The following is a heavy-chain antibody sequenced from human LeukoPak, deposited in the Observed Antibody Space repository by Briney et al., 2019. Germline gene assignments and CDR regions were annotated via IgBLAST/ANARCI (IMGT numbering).Heavy chain of an antibody. CDR2: IYYSGST. Sequence: SETLSLTCTVSGGSISTYYGNWIRQAPGKGLEWIGYIYYSGSTNYNPSLKSRVTISVDTSKNQFSLKLSSVTAADTAVYYCARELTYYDILTGYYNWFDPWGQGTLVTVSS. CDR1: GGSISTYY. CDR3: ARELTYYDILTGYYNWFDP. V-gene: IGHV4-59*01. D-gene: IGHD3-9*01. J-gene: IGHJ5*02.